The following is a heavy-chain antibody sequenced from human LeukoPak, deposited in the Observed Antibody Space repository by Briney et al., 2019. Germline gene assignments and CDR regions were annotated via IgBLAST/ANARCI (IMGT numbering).Heavy chain of an antibody. CDR2: IYYSGNA. CDR3: ARHEPLGRGAWDY. J-gene: IGHJ4*02. V-gene: IGHV4-59*08. D-gene: IGHD1-14*01. Sequence: PSETLSLTCTVSGGSLSSYYWSWVRQPPGKGLEWVGYIYYSGNADYNPYLKSRVTMFVGTSGNQFSLKLTSVPATRTAVYYCARHEPLGRGAWDYWGQGIPVTVPS. CDR1: GGSLSSYY.